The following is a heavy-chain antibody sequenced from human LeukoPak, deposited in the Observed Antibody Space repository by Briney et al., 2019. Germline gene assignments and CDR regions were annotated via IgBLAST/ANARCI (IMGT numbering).Heavy chain of an antibody. V-gene: IGHV1-18*01. Sequence: ASVKVSCKTSGYSFTSYGISWVRQAPGQGLEWMGWISATNGNTKYTQRLQGRVTMTTDTSTRTAYMELRSLRSDDTAIYYCARDMSFAVSMVSPDYWGQGTLATVSS. CDR2: ISATNGNT. J-gene: IGHJ4*02. CDR3: ARDMSFAVSMVSPDY. D-gene: IGHD2-8*01. CDR1: GYSFTSYG.